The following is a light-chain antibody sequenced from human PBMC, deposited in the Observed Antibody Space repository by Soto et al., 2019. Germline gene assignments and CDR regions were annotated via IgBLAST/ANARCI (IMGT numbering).Light chain of an antibody. V-gene: IGKV1-6*01. CDR1: QGIRDE. CDR3: LQDYNYPRT. CDR2: GAS. J-gene: IGKJ2*01. Sequence: AIQMTQFPASLSASVGDRVTITCRASQGIRDELGWYQQKPGKAPKLLIYGASRLESGVPSRFSGSRSGTDFSLTIYSLRPEDSATYFCLQDYNYPRTFGQGTKLQIK.